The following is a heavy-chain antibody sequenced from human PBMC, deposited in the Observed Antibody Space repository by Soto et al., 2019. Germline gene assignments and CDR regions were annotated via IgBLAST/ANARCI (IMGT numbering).Heavy chain of an antibody. CDR3: ARVYCSGGSCYSIDN. CDR1: SATFSSYA. V-gene: IGHV1-69*05. J-gene: IGHJ4*02. CDR2: IIPIFGTA. D-gene: IGHD2-15*01. Sequence: GSCKTSSATFSSYAISCDGPAPGQGLEGMGGIIPIFGTANYAQKFQGRVTMTRDTSTSTVYMELSSLRSEDTAVYYCARVYCSGGSCYSIDNWGQGTLVTVSS.